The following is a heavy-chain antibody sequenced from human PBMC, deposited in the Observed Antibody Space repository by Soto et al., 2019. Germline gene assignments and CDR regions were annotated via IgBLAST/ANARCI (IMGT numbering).Heavy chain of an antibody. J-gene: IGHJ4*02. CDR1: GFTFSSYA. D-gene: IGHD5-18*01. CDR2: ISESGDST. CDR3: AKSRIQGWTKGLYDH. Sequence: GGSLRLSCAASGFTFSSYAMSWVRQAPGKGLEWVSSISESGDSTSYAESVRGRFTISRDDSKNTLYLQMNSLRAEDTAVYSCAKSRIQGWTKGLYDHWGQGTLVTVST. V-gene: IGHV3-23*01.